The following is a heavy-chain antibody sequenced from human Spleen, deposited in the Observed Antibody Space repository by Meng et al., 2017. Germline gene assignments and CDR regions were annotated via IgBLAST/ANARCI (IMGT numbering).Heavy chain of an antibody. J-gene: IGHJ4*02. D-gene: IGHD2-15*01. CDR1: GFTFSNAW. CDR2: NKSKTDGETA. CDR3: ARDCCSEIGPIDY. Sequence: GESLKISCAGSGFTFSNAWMSWVRQAPGKGLEWVGRNKSKTDGETADYAAPVKGRFTITRDDSQNTLYLQVSSLRAEDTAVYYFARDCCSEIGPIDYWGQGTLVTVSS. V-gene: IGHV3-15*01.